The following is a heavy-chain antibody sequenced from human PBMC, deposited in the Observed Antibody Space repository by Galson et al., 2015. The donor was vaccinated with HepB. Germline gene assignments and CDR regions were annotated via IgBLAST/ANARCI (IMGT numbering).Heavy chain of an antibody. Sequence: VKVSCKVSGYTLTELSMHWVRQAPGKGLEWMGGFDPEDGETIYAQKFQGRVTMTEDTSTDTAYMELSSLRSEDTAVYYCAISQLERRRTSGGMDVWGQGTTVTVSS. CDR1: GYTLTELS. D-gene: IGHD1-1*01. V-gene: IGHV1-24*01. CDR3: AISQLERRRTSGGMDV. CDR2: FDPEDGET. J-gene: IGHJ6*02.